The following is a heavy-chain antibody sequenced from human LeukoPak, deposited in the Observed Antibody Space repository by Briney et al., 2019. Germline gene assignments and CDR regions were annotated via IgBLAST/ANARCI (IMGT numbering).Heavy chain of an antibody. D-gene: IGHD1-26*01. V-gene: IGHV4-30-4*08. J-gene: IGHJ4*02. CDR3: ARDRGGVGATTGLIDY. CDR1: GGSISSYY. Sequence: TLSLTCTVSGGSISSYYWSWIRQPPGKGLEWIGYIYYSGSTYYNPSLKSRVTISVDTSKNQFSLKLSSVTAADTAVYYCARDRGGVGATTGLIDYWGQGTLVTVSS. CDR2: IYYSGST.